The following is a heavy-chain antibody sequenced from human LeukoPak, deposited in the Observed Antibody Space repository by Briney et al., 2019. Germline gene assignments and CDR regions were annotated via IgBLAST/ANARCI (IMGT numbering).Heavy chain of an antibody. Sequence: GGSVRLSCAVSGFTVSNQYMIWVRQAPGKGLEWVSVIYGGGSPFYADSVKGRFTISRDNAKNSLYLQMNSLRAEDTAVYYCARDGIRLGEQIDYWGQGTLVTVSS. V-gene: IGHV3-53*01. CDR3: ARDGIRLGEQIDY. CDR2: IYGGGSP. CDR1: GFTVSNQY. J-gene: IGHJ4*02. D-gene: IGHD3-16*01.